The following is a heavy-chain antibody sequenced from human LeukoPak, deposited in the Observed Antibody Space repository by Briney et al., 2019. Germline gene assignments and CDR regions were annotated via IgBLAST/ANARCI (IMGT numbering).Heavy chain of an antibody. CDR2: INPSGGST. J-gene: IGHJ6*02. CDR3: ARECDDILTGSAPRTGV. CDR1: GYTFTSYY. V-gene: IGHV1-46*01. D-gene: IGHD3-9*01. Sequence: GASVKVSCKASGYTFTSYYMHWVRQAPGQGLEWMGIINPSGGSTSYAQKFQGRVTMTRGTSTSTVYMELSSLRSEDTAVYYCARECDDILTGSAPRTGVWGQGTTVTVTS.